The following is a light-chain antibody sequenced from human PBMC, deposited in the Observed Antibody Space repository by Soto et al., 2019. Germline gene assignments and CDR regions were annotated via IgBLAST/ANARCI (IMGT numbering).Light chain of an antibody. CDR3: QQRSDWPPIT. V-gene: IGKV3D-20*02. Sequence: EIVLTQSPGTLSLSPGERATLSCRASQSVSSSYLAWYQQKPGQAPRLLIFGASFRATGIPDRFSGSGSGTDFTLTISRLEPEDFAVYYCQQRSDWPPITFGQGTRLEI. J-gene: IGKJ5*01. CDR2: GAS. CDR1: QSVSSSY.